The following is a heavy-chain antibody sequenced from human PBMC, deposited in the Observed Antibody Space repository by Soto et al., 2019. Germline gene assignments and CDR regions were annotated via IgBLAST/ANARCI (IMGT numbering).Heavy chain of an antibody. V-gene: IGHV4-59*01. Sequence: QVQLQESGPGLVKPSETLSLTCTVSGGSISSYYWSWIRQPPGEGLEWIGYIYYSGSTNYNPSLKSRVTISVDTSKNQFSLKLSSVTAADTAVYYCARDHGSSSWYDYWGQGTLVTVSS. CDR3: ARDHGSSSWYDY. CDR1: GGSISSYY. D-gene: IGHD6-13*01. CDR2: IYYSGST. J-gene: IGHJ4*02.